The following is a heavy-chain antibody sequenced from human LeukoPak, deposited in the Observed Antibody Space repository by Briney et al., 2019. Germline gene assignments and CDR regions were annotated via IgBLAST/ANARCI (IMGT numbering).Heavy chain of an antibody. D-gene: IGHD3-10*01. J-gene: IGHJ3*02. V-gene: IGHV3-9*01. CDR1: GFTLDDYA. CDR2: ISWNSGSI. Sequence: GGSLRLSCAASGFTLDDYAMHWVRQAPGKGLEWVSGISWNSGSIGYADSVKGRFTISRDNAKNSLYLQMNSLRAEDTALYYCAKGLALWFGESHLHDAFDIWGQGTMVTVSS. CDR3: AKGLALWFGESHLHDAFDI.